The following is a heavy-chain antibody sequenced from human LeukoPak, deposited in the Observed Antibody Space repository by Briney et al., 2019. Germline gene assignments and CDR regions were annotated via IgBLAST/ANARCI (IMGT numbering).Heavy chain of an antibody. CDR2: ISYDGSNK. CDR3: AKDMDSGRYLFDY. J-gene: IGHJ4*02. CDR1: GFTFSSYG. D-gene: IGHD1-26*01. V-gene: IGHV3-30*18. Sequence: QPGRCLRLSCAASGFTFSSYGMHWVRQAPGKGLEWVAVISYDGSNKYYADSVKGRFTISRDNSKNTLYLQMNSLRAEDTAVYYCAKDMDSGRYLFDYWGQGTLVTVSS.